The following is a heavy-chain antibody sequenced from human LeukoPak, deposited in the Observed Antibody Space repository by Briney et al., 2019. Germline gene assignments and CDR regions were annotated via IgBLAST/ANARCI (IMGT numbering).Heavy chain of an antibody. Sequence: GRSLRLSCAASGFTFSSYGMHWVRQAPGKGLEWVAVISYDGSNKYYADSVKGRFTISRDNSKNTLYLQMNSLRAEDTAVYYCAKGEGAAGTFVVYWGQGALVTVSS. CDR3: AKGEGAAGTFVVY. V-gene: IGHV3-30*18. CDR1: GFTFSSYG. CDR2: ISYDGSNK. J-gene: IGHJ4*02. D-gene: IGHD6-13*01.